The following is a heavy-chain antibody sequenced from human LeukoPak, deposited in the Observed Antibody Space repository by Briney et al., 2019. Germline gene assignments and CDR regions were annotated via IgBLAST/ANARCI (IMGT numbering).Heavy chain of an antibody. CDR1: GFTFSSYW. D-gene: IGHD3-10*01. Sequence: GGSLRLSCAASGFTFSSYWMHWVRQAPGKGLVWVSRINSDGSSTSYADSVKGRFTISRDNAKNTLYLQMNSLRLEDTALYYCARGGVVYYGSVAEDYWGQGTRVTVSS. CDR3: ARGGVVYYGSVAEDY. CDR2: INSDGSST. V-gene: IGHV3-74*01. J-gene: IGHJ4*02.